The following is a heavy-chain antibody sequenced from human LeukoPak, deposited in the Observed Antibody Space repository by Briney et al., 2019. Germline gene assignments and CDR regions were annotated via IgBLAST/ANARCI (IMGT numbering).Heavy chain of an antibody. CDR3: AKSGPAAGRPDAFDI. D-gene: IGHD2-2*01. CDR1: GGSVTTSSFY. J-gene: IGHJ3*02. CDR2: IYYSGIT. V-gene: IGHV4-39*07. Sequence: SETLSLTCTLSGGSVTTSSFYWAWIRQPPGKGLECIGTIYYSGITYYHSSLKSRVTISVDTSKNQFSLKLNSVTAADTVVYFCAKSGPAAGRPDAFDIWGQGTMVTVSS.